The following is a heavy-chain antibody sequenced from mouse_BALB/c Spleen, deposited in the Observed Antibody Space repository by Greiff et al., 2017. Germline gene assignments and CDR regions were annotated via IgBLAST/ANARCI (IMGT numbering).Heavy chain of an antibody. Sequence: VQLQQSGAELVKPGASVKLSCKASGYTFTSYWMHWVKQRPGQGLEWIGEINPSNGRTNYNEKFKSKATLTVDKSSSTAYMQLSSLTSEDSAVYYCARFKDYGYVDDWGQGTTLTVSS. CDR2: INPSNGRT. CDR3: ARFKDYGYVDD. V-gene: IGHV1S81*02. D-gene: IGHD1-1*01. J-gene: IGHJ2*01. CDR1: GYTFTSYW.